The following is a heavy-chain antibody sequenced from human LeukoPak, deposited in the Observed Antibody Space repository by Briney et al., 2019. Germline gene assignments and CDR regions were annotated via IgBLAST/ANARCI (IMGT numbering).Heavy chain of an antibody. J-gene: IGHJ4*02. CDR2: VYDSGST. Sequence: RASETLSLTCNVSRGSIISYYWSWIRQPPGKGLEWIGYVYDSGSTKYNPSLKSRVTLSVDTSKNQISLRLSSVTAADTAVYYCARQGGIQMGAILFDSWGQGTLVTVSS. V-gene: IGHV4-59*08. D-gene: IGHD1-26*01. CDR3: ARQGGIQMGAILFDS. CDR1: RGSIISYY.